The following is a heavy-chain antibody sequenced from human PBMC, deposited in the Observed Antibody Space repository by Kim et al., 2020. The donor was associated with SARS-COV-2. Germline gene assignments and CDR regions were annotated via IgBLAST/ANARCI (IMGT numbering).Heavy chain of an antibody. Sequence: SGGTNYAQKFQGWVTMTRDTSISTAYMELSRLRSDDTAVYYCASGDGMDVWGQGTTVTVSS. CDR3: ASGDGMDV. J-gene: IGHJ6*02. D-gene: IGHD3-16*01. V-gene: IGHV1-2*04. CDR2: SGGT.